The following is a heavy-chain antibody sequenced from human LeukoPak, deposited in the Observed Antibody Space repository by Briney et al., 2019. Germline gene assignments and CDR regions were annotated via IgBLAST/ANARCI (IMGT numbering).Heavy chain of an antibody. Sequence: GGALRLSCAASVFTFSRYWMYWVRQAPGAGLEWVSRINGDGSSTSYADSVKGGVAISRDHAQNTPYLQMNSLRAEDTALYYCARDSPGYTYGLFDYWGQGTLVTVSS. V-gene: IGHV3-74*01. J-gene: IGHJ4*02. CDR2: INGDGSST. CDR1: VFTFSRYW. CDR3: ARDSPGYTYGLFDY. D-gene: IGHD5-18*01.